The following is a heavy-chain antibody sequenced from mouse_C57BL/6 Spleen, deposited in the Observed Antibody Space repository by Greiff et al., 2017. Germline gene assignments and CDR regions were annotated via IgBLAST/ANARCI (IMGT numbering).Heavy chain of an antibody. V-gene: IGHV1-26*01. CDR1: GYTFTDYY. J-gene: IGHJ4*01. D-gene: IGHD2-4*01. CDR3: AKYYDFHYAMDY. CDR2: INPNNGGT. Sequence: EVQLQQSGPELVKPGASVKISCKASGYTFTDYYMNWVKQSHGKSLEWIGDINPNNGGTSYNQKFKGKATLTVDKSSSTAYMELRSLTSEDSAVYYCAKYYDFHYAMDYWGQGTSVTVSS.